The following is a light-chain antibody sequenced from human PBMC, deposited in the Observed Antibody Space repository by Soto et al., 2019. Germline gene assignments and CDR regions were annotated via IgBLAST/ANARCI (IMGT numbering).Light chain of an antibody. CDR1: QIISSY. V-gene: IGKV1-39*01. Sequence: DIQMTQSPSSLSASVGDIVTITCRAIQIISSYLNWYQQKPVNAPKLLIYAASSLQSGVPSRFSGSGPGTDFTLTISSLQRDDFAIYYCQQYNPYSRTFGQGTKVDIK. J-gene: IGKJ1*01. CDR3: QQYNPYSRT. CDR2: AAS.